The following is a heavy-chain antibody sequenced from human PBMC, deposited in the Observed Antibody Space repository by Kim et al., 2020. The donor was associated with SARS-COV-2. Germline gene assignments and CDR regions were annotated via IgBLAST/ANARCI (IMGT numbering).Heavy chain of an antibody. J-gene: IGHJ4*02. Sequence: PSLKSRVTISVDTSKNQFSLKLSSVTAADTAVYYCARDGGRGYSYGALAYWGQGTLVTVSS. CDR3: ARDGGRGYSYGALAY. V-gene: IGHV4-30-2*04. D-gene: IGHD5-18*01.